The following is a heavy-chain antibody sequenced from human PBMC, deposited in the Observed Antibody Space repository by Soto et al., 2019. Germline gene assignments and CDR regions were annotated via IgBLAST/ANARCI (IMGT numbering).Heavy chain of an antibody. CDR1: GGSFHNFY. CDR3: ARGVDYYATSGYFSFDS. CDR2: VHYSGST. J-gene: IGHJ4*02. V-gene: IGHV4-59*01. Sequence: SETLSLTCNLSGGSFHNFYWLVIRHPPWKGLEWVGHVHYSGSTNYSPSLNSRATISLDTSKSQLSPKLRSVTAADTAMYFCARGVDYYATSGYFSFDSWGQGIPVTVSS. D-gene: IGHD3-16*01.